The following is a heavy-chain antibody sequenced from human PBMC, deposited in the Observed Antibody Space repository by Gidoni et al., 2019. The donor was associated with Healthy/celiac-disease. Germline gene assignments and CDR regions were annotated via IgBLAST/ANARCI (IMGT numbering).Heavy chain of an antibody. CDR2: IWYDGSNK. V-gene: IGHV3-33*08. CDR3: ARDIGYCSSTSCPLGY. CDR1: GFTFRRYG. Sequence: QVQLVESGGGVVQPGRSLRLSCAASGFTFRRYGMHWVRQAPGKGLEWVAVIWYDGSNKYYADSVKGRFTISRDNSKNTLYLQMNSLRAEDTAVYYCARDIGYCSSTSCPLGYWGQGTLVTVSS. D-gene: IGHD2-2*01. J-gene: IGHJ4*02.